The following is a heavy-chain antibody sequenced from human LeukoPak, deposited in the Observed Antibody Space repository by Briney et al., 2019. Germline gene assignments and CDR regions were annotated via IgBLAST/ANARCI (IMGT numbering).Heavy chain of an antibody. Sequence: KPSETLSLTCTVSGGSISSSDYYWAWIRQPPGKGLEWIGSIYYSGYTYYSPSLKSRISISVDTSKNQFSLKLSSVTAADTAVYFCASERKTHYSGSGSYPETNWFDPWAREAWSPSPQ. CDR2: IYYSGYT. CDR3: ASERKTHYSGSGSYPETNWFDP. J-gene: IGHJ5*02. V-gene: IGHV4-39*01. D-gene: IGHD3-10*01. CDR1: GGSISSSDYY.